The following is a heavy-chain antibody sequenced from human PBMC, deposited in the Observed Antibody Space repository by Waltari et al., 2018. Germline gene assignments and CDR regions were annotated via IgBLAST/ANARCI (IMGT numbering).Heavy chain of an antibody. CDR3: ARGFPNIWFGEELSGGY. CDR1: GYSISSGYY. Sequence: QLQLQESGPGLVKPSETLSLTCAVSGYSISSGYYWGGIRQPPGKGLEWIGSIYHSGRTYYNPSLKSRVTISVDTSKNQFSLKLSSVTAADTAVYYCARGFPNIWFGEELSGGYWGQGTLGTVSS. V-gene: IGHV4-38-2*01. J-gene: IGHJ4*02. CDR2: IYHSGRT. D-gene: IGHD3-10*01.